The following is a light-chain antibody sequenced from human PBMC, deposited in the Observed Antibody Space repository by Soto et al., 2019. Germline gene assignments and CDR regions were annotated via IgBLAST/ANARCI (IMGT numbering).Light chain of an antibody. CDR2: AAS. V-gene: IGKV1-39*01. J-gene: IGKJ1*01. Sequence: DIPMTQSPSSLSASVGDRVTITCRASQSISSYLNWYQQKPGKAPKLLIYAASSLQSGVPSRFSGSGSGTDFTPTISSLQPEDFATYYCQQSYSTPPWTFGQGTKVEIK. CDR1: QSISSY. CDR3: QQSYSTPPWT.